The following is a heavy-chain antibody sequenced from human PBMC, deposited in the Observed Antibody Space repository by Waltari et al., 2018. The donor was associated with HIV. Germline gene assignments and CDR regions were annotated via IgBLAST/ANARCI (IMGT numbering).Heavy chain of an antibody. Sequence: QLQLVEAGGGVVQPGRSLRRSCSGSGFTFSSYGLHWVRQAPGKGLEGLAVVWYDGKNKYYADSVKGRFTVSRDNSKNTLFLQMNSLRVDDTAVYYCARTPYDTSGYCFDYWGQGTLVTVSS. CDR2: VWYDGKNK. V-gene: IGHV3-33*01. J-gene: IGHJ4*02. CDR3: ARTPYDTSGYCFDY. D-gene: IGHD3-22*01. CDR1: GFTFSSYG.